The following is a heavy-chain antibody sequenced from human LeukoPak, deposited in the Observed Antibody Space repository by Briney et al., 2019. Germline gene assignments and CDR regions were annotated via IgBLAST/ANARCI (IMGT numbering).Heavy chain of an antibody. CDR2: ISSSSSYI. V-gene: IGHV3-21*01. Sequence: PGGSLRLPCAASGFTLSSYSMNWVRQAPGKGLEWVSSISSSSSYIYYADSVKGRFTISRDNAKNSLYLQMNSLRAEDTAVYYCARSPNLRYFDWSRGGTLNYFDYWGQGTLVTVSS. D-gene: IGHD3-9*01. CDR1: GFTLSSYS. J-gene: IGHJ4*02. CDR3: ARSPNLRYFDWSRGGTLNYFDY.